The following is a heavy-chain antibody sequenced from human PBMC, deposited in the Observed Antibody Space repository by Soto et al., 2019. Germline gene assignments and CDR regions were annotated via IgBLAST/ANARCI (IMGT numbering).Heavy chain of an antibody. V-gene: IGHV6-1*01. Sequence: SQTLSLTCAISGDSVSSYSAVWNWIRQSPSRGLEWLGRTSYKSKWDNDYAVCVRGRININPDTSKNQFSLQLYSVTPEDTAVYFCARGGLNDVYNYYFDYWGQGTLVTVSS. J-gene: IGHJ4*02. CDR3: ARGGLNDVYNYYFDY. D-gene: IGHD1-1*01. CDR2: TSYKSKWDN. CDR1: GDSVSSYSAV.